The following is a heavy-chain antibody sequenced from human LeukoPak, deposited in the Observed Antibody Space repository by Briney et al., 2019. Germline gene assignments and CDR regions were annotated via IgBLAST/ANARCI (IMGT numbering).Heavy chain of an antibody. Sequence: ASVRVSCKASGYTFTSYGISWVRQAPGEGLEWMGWISAYNGNTNYAQKLQGRVTMTTDTYTSTAYMELRSLRADDTAVYYCARDQRPYYDFWSGYSGAFDIWGQGTMVTVSS. CDR2: ISAYNGNT. CDR1: GYTFTSYG. J-gene: IGHJ3*02. CDR3: ARDQRPYYDFWSGYSGAFDI. D-gene: IGHD3-3*01. V-gene: IGHV1-18*01.